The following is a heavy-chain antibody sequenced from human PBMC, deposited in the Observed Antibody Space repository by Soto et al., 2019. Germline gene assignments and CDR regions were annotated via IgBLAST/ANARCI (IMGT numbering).Heavy chain of an antibody. D-gene: IGHD6-19*01. V-gene: IGHV2-5*01. J-gene: IGHJ5*02. CDR3: EHSESGWYIEYWFDA. CDR1: GFSLRTRGAG. Sequence: ESGPTLVNPTQTLTLTCTFSGFSLRTRGAGVGWIRQPRGKAQECLALISWNDDKRYSPSTQSRLTTTKDTSQNQAVLTITNMAPVYTATYSCEHSESGWYIEYWFDAWGQGTLVTVSS. CDR2: ISWNDDK.